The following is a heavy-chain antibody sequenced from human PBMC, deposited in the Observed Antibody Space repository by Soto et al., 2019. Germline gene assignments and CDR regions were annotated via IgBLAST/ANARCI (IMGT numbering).Heavy chain of an antibody. D-gene: IGHD3-3*01. V-gene: IGHV4-34*01. CDR3: ARMWRDYDFWSGYYTAYYYGMDV. CDR1: GGYFSCYY. Sequence: DTRSRTCASYGGYFSCYYWRWIRQPPGKGLAWSGKLNHSGSNNYNPPLKSRVTISVDTSKNQFPLKLSSVTAADTAVYYCARMWRDYDFWSGYYTAYYYGMDVWGQGTTVTVS. J-gene: IGHJ6*02. CDR2: LNHSGSN.